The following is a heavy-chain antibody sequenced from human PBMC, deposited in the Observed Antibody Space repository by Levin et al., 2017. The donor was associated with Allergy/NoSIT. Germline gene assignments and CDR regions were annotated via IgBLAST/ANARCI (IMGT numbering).Heavy chain of an antibody. V-gene: IGHV3-23*01. J-gene: IGHJ2*01. CDR3: AKGVGCSGGSCYSGWYFDL. D-gene: IGHD2-15*01. CDR1: GFTFSSYA. Sequence: PGGSLRLSCAASGFTFSSYAMSWVRQAPGKGLEWVSAISGSGGSTYYADSVKGRFTISRDNSKNTLYLQMNSLRAEDTAVYYCAKGVGCSGGSCYSGWYFDLWGRGTLVTVSS. CDR2: ISGSGGST.